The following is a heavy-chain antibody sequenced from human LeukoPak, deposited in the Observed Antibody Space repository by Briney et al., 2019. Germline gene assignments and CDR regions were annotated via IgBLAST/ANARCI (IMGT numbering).Heavy chain of an antibody. CDR3: AKGSSAGRPYYFDY. D-gene: IGHD3-10*01. V-gene: IGHV3-48*01. CDR1: GFTFSSYS. CDR2: ITASGTAM. Sequence: GGSLRLSCAASGFTFSSYSMNWVRQAPGKGLEWVSHITASGTAMFYADSVKGRFTISRDNAKNSLYLQMNSLRAEDTAMYYCAKGSSAGRPYYFDYWGQGTLVTVSS. J-gene: IGHJ4*02.